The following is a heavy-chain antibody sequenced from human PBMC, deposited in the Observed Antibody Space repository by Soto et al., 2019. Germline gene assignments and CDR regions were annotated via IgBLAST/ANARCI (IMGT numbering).Heavy chain of an antibody. CDR2: IYYSGST. CDR1: GGSISSSSYY. V-gene: IGHV4-39*01. Sequence: SETLSLTCTVSGGSISSSSYYWGWIRQPPGKGLEWIGSIYYSGSTYYKPSLKSRVTISVDTSKNQYSLKLSSVTAADSFVYYCSRHPITMVRGVIGYFDLWGRGTLVTVS. CDR3: SRHPITMVRGVIGYFDL. J-gene: IGHJ2*01. D-gene: IGHD3-10*01.